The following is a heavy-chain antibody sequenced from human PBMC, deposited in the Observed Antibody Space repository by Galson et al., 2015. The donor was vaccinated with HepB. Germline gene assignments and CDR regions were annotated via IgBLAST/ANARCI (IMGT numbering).Heavy chain of an antibody. J-gene: IGHJ6*02. Sequence: SVKVSCKASGGTFSSYAISWVRQAPGQGLEWMGGIIPIFGTANYAQKFQGRVTITADKSTSTAYMELSSLRSEDTAVYYCARGLTMVRGVIITGGYYYYGMDVWGQGTTVTVSS. CDR3: ARGLTMVRGVIITGGYYYYGMDV. CDR1: GGTFSSYA. CDR2: IIPIFGTA. V-gene: IGHV1-69*06. D-gene: IGHD3-10*01.